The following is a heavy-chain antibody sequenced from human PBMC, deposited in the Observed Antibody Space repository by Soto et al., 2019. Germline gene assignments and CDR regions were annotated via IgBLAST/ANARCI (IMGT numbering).Heavy chain of an antibody. CDR1: GFTFSNFW. D-gene: IGHD1-26*01. Sequence: EVQLVESGGGLVRPGGSLRLSCEASGFTFSNFWMYWVRQAPGKGLVWLSRIKGDGSSTSYADSVQGRFTISRDNAKNTVYLQMNSLGAEDTAVYYCASLNSGTYKGDAFDIWGQGTLVSVSS. CDR3: ASLNSGTYKGDAFDI. V-gene: IGHV3-74*01. CDR2: IKGDGSST. J-gene: IGHJ3*02.